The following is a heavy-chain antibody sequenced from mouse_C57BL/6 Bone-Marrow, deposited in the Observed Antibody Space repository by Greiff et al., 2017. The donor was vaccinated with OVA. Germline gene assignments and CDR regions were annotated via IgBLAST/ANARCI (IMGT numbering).Heavy chain of an antibody. CDR2: ISNGGGST. J-gene: IGHJ4*01. CDR1: GFTFSDFY. Sequence: EVKLMESGGGLVQPGGSLKLSCAASGFTFSDFYMYWIRQTPEKRLGWVAYISNGGGSTYYPDTVKGRFTISRDNAKNTLYLQMSRLKSEDTAMYYCARLDAMDYWGQGTSVTVSS. CDR3: ARLDAMDY. V-gene: IGHV5-12*01.